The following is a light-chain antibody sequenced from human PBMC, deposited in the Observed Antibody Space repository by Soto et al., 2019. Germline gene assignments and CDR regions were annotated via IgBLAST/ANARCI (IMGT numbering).Light chain of an antibody. J-gene: IGLJ1*01. CDR3: SSYTGSSTYV. Sequence: QSVLTQPASVSGSPGQSITISCTGTSSVVGGYNYVSWYQQHPGKAPKLMIYDVSNRPSGISNRFSGSKSGNTASLTISGLQAEDETDYYCSSYTGSSTYVFGTGTKVTLL. CDR1: SSVVGGYNY. V-gene: IGLV2-14*01. CDR2: DVS.